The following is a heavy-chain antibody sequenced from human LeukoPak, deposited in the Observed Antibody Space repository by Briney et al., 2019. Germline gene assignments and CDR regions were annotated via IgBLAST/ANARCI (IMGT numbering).Heavy chain of an antibody. CDR3: ARDLLDGYNFRRPNYYYYYMDV. CDR1: GYTFTSYY. CDR2: INPSGGST. J-gene: IGHJ6*03. V-gene: IGHV1-46*01. D-gene: IGHD5-24*01. Sequence: ASVKVSCKASGYTFTSYYMHWVRQAPGQGLEWMGIINPSGGSTSYAQKFQGRVTMTRDMSTSTVYMELSSLRSEDTAVYYCARDLLDGYNFRRPNYYYYYMDVWGKGTTVTVSS.